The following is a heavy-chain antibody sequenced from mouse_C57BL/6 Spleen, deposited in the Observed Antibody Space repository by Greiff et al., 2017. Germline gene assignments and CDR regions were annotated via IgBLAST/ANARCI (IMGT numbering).Heavy chain of an antibody. CDR3: AREGATIRGLSFDY. CDR2: ISYDGSN. V-gene: IGHV3-6*01. D-gene: IGHD6-1*01. CDR1: GYSITSGYY. J-gene: IGHJ2*01. Sequence: EVKLVESGPGLVKPSQSLSLTCSVTGYSITSGYYWNWIRQFPGNKLEWMGYISYDGSNNYNPSLKNRISITRYTSKNQFFLKLNSVTTEDTATYYCAREGATIRGLSFDYWGQGTTLTVSS.